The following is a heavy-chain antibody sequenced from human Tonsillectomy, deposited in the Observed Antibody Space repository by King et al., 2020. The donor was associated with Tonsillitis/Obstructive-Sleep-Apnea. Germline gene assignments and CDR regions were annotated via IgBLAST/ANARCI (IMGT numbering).Heavy chain of an antibody. CDR2: IFYSGGT. J-gene: IGHJ3*02. D-gene: IGHD1-26*01. Sequence: QLQESGPGLVKPSETLSLTCTVSGDSISPYSWSWIRPPPGKGLEWIGYIFYSGGTNYNPSLKSRVTISVDTSKNQFSLNLSSGTAADTAVYYCARESSIVGDAFDIWGQGTMVTVSS. V-gene: IGHV4-59*01. CDR3: ARESSIVGDAFDI. CDR1: GDSISPYS.